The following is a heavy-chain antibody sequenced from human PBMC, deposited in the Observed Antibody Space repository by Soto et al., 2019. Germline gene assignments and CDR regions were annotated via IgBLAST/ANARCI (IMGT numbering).Heavy chain of an antibody. J-gene: IGHJ4*02. D-gene: IGHD3-16*01. CDR1: GASISSGDYY. CDR3: ARVNTFGGSYQFDY. CDR2: IYYSGST. V-gene: IGHV4-30-4*01. Sequence: PLETLSLTCTVSGASISSGDYYWSWIRQPPGKGLEWIGYIYYSGSTYYNPSLKSRGTISVDTSKKQFSLKLSSVNAADTAVYYCARVNTFGGSYQFDYWGQGTLVTVSS.